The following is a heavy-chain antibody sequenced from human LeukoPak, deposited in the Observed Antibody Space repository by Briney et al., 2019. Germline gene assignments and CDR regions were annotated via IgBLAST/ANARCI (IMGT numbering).Heavy chain of an antibody. D-gene: IGHD5-24*01. CDR2: INPDGSTT. V-gene: IGHV3-74*01. CDR1: GFTFSNYW. CDR3: ARDERWRQNNYNYYYMDV. Sequence: PGGSLRLSCAASGFTFSNYWMHWVRQDPGKGLGWVSYINPDGSTTNYADSVKGRFTISRDNAKNSLYLQMNSLRAEDTAVYYFARDERWRQNNYNYYYMDVWGKGTTVTVSS. J-gene: IGHJ6*03.